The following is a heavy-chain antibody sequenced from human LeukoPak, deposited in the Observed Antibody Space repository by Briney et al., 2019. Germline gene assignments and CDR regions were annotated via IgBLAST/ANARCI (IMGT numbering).Heavy chain of an antibody. CDR3: ARARYFDWSYDY. CDR1: GGSFSGYY. D-gene: IGHD3-9*01. V-gene: IGHV4-34*01. J-gene: IGHJ4*02. CDR2: IYYSGST. Sequence: PSETLSLTCAVYGGSFSGYYWSWIRQPPGKGLEWIGSIYYSGSTYYNPSLQSRVTISVDTSKNQFSLKLSSVTAADTAVYYCARARYFDWSYDYWGQGTLVTVSS.